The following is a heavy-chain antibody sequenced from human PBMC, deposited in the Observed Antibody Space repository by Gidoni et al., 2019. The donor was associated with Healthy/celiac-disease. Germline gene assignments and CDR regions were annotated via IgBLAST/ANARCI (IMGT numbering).Heavy chain of an antibody. V-gene: IGHV3-11*06. J-gene: IGHJ4*02. CDR1: GFTFSDYY. D-gene: IGHD5-12*01. CDR2: ISSSSSYT. CDR3: ARARNGYRRGGYYFDY. Sequence: QVQLVESGGGLVKPGGSLRLSCAAPGFTFSDYYMSWIRQAPGKGLEWVSYISSSSSYTNYADSVKGRFTISRDNAKNSLYLQMNSLRAEDTAVYYCARARNGYRRGGYYFDYWGQGTLVTVSS.